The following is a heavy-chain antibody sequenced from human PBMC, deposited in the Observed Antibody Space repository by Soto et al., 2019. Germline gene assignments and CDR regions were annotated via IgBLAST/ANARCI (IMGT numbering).Heavy chain of an antibody. D-gene: IGHD2-15*01. V-gene: IGHV4-59*01. CDR2: IYYSGST. Sequence: SETLSLTCTVSSASFTVYYWSWIRQPPGKGLEWIGYIYYSGSTSYNPSLTSRVTLSADTSKKQFPLKMRSVTAADTAVSYCARDEGGPGDHWCQGVLVT. J-gene: IGHJ4*02. CDR3: ARDEGGPGDH. CDR1: SASFTVYY.